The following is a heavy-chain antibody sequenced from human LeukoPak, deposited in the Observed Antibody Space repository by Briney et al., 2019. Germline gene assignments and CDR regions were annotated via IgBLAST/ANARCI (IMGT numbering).Heavy chain of an antibody. D-gene: IGHD3-22*01. Sequence: PSETLSLTCTVSGYSISSGYYWGWIRPPPGKGLEWIGSIYYRGSTYYKQSLKSRVTMSVDTSKNQFSLKLSSVTAADTAVYYCAREGEGVVMNYFDYWGQGTLVTVSS. CDR1: GYSISSGYY. CDR2: IYYRGST. J-gene: IGHJ4*02. CDR3: AREGEGVVMNYFDY. V-gene: IGHV4-38-2*02.